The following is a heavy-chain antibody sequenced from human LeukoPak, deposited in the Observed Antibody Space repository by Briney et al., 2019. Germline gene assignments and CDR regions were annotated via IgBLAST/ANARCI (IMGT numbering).Heavy chain of an antibody. D-gene: IGHD1-20*01. CDR3: ASLTGTTDTSGAFDI. J-gene: IGHJ3*02. Sequence: GESLKISCKGSGYSFTSYWIGWVRQMPGKGPEWMGIIYPGDSDTRYSPSFQGQVTISADKSISTAYLQWSSLKASDTAMYYCASLTGTTDTSGAFDIWGQGTMVTVSS. V-gene: IGHV5-51*01. CDR1: GYSFTSYW. CDR2: IYPGDSDT.